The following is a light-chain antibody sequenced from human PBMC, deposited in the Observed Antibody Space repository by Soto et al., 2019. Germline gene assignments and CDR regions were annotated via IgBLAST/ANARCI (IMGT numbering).Light chain of an antibody. J-gene: IGKJ5*01. V-gene: IGKV1-5*01. CDR2: DAS. CDR3: QQYDSFSIT. Sequence: DSQMTQSPSTLSASGGDRVTITCRASQSVTNWLAWYQQKPGKAPKLLIFDASSLQSGVPSRFSGGGSGTEISLTISSLQPDDFATYFCQQYDSFSITFGQGTRLEI. CDR1: QSVTNW.